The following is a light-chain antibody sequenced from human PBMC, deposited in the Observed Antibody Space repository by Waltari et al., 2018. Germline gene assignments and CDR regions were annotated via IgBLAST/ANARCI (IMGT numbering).Light chain of an antibody. CDR3: QQYGGSLPYT. J-gene: IGKJ2*01. CDR2: DAS. CDR1: QSISNNY. Sequence: EIVLTQSPGTLSLSPGERATLPCRASQSISNNYIAWYQQKPGQAPRLLMSDASRRATGIPDRFSGSGSGTDFTLTISRLEPGDFAVYFCQQYGGSLPYTFGQGTKLEI. V-gene: IGKV3-20*01.